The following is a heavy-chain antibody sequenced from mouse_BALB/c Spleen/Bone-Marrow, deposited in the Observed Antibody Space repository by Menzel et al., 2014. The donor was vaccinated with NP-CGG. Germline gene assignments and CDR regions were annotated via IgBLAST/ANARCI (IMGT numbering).Heavy chain of an antibody. CDR3: TRNWDVYYFDY. J-gene: IGHJ2*01. CDR1: GFTFSNYW. Sequence: EVKLVESGGGLVQPGGSMKLSCVASGFTFSNYWMNWVRQSPEKGLEWVAEIRLKSNNYATHYAESVKGRFTISRDDSKSSVYRKMNTLRAEDTGIYYCTRNWDVYYFDYWGQGTTLTVYS. V-gene: IGHV6-6*02. D-gene: IGHD4-1*02. CDR2: IRLKSNNYAT.